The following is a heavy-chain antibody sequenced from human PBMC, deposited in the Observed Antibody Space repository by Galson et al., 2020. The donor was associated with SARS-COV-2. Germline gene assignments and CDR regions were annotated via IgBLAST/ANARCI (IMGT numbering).Heavy chain of an antibody. D-gene: IGHD3-3*01. CDR2: ISWNGYNV. J-gene: IGHJ4*02. CDR3: AKGLRFLEWPKEFDY. CDR1: GFTFDDYA. Sequence: GFTFDDYAMHWVRQAPGKGLEWVSGISWNGYNVGYVDSVKGRFTISRDNAKNSLYLQMNSLRAEDTALYYCAKGLRFLEWPKEFDYWGQGILVTVSS. V-gene: IGHV3-9*01.